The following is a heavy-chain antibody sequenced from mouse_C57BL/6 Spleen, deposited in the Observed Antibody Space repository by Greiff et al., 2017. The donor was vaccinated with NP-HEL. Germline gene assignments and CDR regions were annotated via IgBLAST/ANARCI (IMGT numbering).Heavy chain of an antibody. CDR2: IDPNSGGT. CDR3: ARSRGITTVVATRYFDV. J-gene: IGHJ1*03. Sequence: VQLQQPGAELVKPGASVKLSCKASGYTFTSYWMHWVKQRPGRGLEWIGRIDPNSGGTKYNEKFKSKATLTVDKPSSTAYMQLSSLTSEDSAVYYCARSRGITTVVATRYFDVWGTGTTVTVSS. D-gene: IGHD1-1*01. V-gene: IGHV1-72*01. CDR1: GYTFTSYW.